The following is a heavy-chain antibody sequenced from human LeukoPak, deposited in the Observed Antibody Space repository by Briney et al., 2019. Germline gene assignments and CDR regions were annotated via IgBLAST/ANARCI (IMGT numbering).Heavy chain of an antibody. D-gene: IGHD6-6*01. Sequence: SETLSLTCAVYGGSFSGYYWSWIRQPPGKGLEWIGEINHSGSTNYNPSLKSRVTISVDTSKNQFSLKLSSVTAADTAVYYCARVRSRSPTRADYWGQGTLVTVSS. CDR2: INHSGST. CDR3: ARVRSRSPTRADY. V-gene: IGHV4-34*01. J-gene: IGHJ4*02. CDR1: GGSFSGYY.